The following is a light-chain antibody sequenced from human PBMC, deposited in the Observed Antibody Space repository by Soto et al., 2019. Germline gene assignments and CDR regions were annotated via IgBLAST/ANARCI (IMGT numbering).Light chain of an antibody. CDR1: QGISNY. J-gene: IGKJ1*01. Sequence: DIQMTQSPSSLSASVRDRVTITCRASQGISNYLAWYQQKPGKVPKLLIYAASTLQSVVPSRFSCSGSGTDFTLTISSLQPEDVDTYYCQKYDSAPWTFGQGTKVEIK. CDR2: AAS. CDR3: QKYDSAPWT. V-gene: IGKV1-27*01.